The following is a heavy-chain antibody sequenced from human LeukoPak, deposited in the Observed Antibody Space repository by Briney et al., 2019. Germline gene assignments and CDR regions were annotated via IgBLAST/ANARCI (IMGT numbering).Heavy chain of an antibody. CDR3: ARIDHYYYYGMDV. CDR2: INPNSGGT. D-gene: IGHD3-22*01. Sequence: ASVKVSCKASGYTFTGYYMHWVRQAPGQGLEWMEWINPNSGGTNYAQKFQGRVTMTRDTSISTAYMELSRLRSDDTAVYYCARIDHYYYYGMDVWGQGTTVTVSS. V-gene: IGHV1-2*02. J-gene: IGHJ6*02. CDR1: GYTFTGYY.